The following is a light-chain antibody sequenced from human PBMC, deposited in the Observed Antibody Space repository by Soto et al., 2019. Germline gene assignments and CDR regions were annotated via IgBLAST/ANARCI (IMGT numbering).Light chain of an antibody. Sequence: DIQMTQSPSSLSASVGDRVTITCRASQSISNYLNWYQQKPGKAPNLLIYDASTLQSGVPSRFSGSGSGTEFTLTISRLQPDDFATYYCQQYNVYSPTFGQGTKVDIK. CDR3: QQYNVYSPT. V-gene: IGKV1-5*01. CDR2: DAS. CDR1: QSISNY. J-gene: IGKJ1*01.